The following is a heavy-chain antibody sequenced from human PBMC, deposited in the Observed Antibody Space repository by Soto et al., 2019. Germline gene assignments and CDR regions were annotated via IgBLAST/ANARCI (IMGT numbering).Heavy chain of an antibody. V-gene: IGHV3-23*01. CDR1: GFTFSSYA. Sequence: GGSLRLSCAASGFTFSSYAMSWVRQAPGKGLEWVSAISGSGGSTYYADSVKGRFTISRDNSKNTLYLQMNSLRAEDTAVYYCAKDYRYCSGGSCYEYYFDYWGQGTLVTVSS. CDR3: AKDYRYCSGGSCYEYYFDY. J-gene: IGHJ4*02. D-gene: IGHD2-15*01. CDR2: ISGSGGST.